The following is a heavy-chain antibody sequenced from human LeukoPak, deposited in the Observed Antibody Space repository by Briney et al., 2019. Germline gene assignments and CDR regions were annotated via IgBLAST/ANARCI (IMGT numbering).Heavy chain of an antibody. CDR3: GSRGGSGKYDFNF. J-gene: IGHJ4*02. Sequence: ASVKVSCKASGYTXTGYFMHWVRQAPGQGLEWMGWINPNSGDTNYAQKFQGRVTMTRDTSISTAYMELSSLRYDDTAVYYCGSRGGSGKYDFNFWGQGTLVTVSS. CDR2: INPNSGDT. V-gene: IGHV1-2*02. D-gene: IGHD3-10*01. CDR1: GYTXTGYF.